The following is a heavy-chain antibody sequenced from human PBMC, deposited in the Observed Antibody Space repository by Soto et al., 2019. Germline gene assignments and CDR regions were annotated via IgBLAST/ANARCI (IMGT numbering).Heavy chain of an antibody. CDR3: VRETQIVMVVVPTPGSPGAFDM. CDR1: GFSFRNYN. J-gene: IGHJ3*02. D-gene: IGHD2-15*01. CDR2: VSHDGVNK. V-gene: IGHV3-30-3*01. Sequence: QMQLVESGGGVVQPGRSLRLSCAASGFSFRNYNLHWLRQAPGKGLEWVAVVSHDGVNKHYAESVKGRLSISRDSSRDTLYLQMNSLRPEDTAVYYCVRETQIVMVVVPTPGSPGAFDMWGQGTMVTVSS.